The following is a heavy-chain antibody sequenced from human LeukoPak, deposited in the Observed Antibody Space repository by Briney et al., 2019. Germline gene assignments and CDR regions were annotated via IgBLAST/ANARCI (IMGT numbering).Heavy chain of an antibody. V-gene: IGHV4-30-2*01. Sequence: SETLSLTCAVSGGSISSGDYSWSWIRQPPGKGLEWIGYIYHSGSTYYNPSLKSRVTISVDRSKNQFSLKLSSVTAADTAVYYCASAAERQVAFDIWGQGTMVTVSS. J-gene: IGHJ3*02. CDR1: GGSISSGDYS. D-gene: IGHD1-1*01. CDR3: ASAAERQVAFDI. CDR2: IYHSGST.